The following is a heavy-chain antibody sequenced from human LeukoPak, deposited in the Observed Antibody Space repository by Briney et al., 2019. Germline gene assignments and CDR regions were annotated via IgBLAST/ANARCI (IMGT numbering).Heavy chain of an antibody. CDR2: INWNGGST. CDR3: ARVTGSGWSSYFDY. Sequence: RPGGSLRLSCAASGFTFDDYGMSWVRQAPGKGLEWVSGINWNGGSTGHADSVKGRFTISRDNAKNSLYLQMNSLRAEDTALYYCARVTGSGWSSYFDYWGQGTLVTVSS. D-gene: IGHD6-19*01. CDR1: GFTFDDYG. V-gene: IGHV3-20*04. J-gene: IGHJ4*02.